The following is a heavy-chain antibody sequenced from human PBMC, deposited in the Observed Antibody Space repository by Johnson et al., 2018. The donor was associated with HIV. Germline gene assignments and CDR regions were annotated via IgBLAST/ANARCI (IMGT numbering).Heavy chain of an antibody. D-gene: IGHD1-1*01. Sequence: QVHLVESGGGVVQPGRSLRLSCAASGITFSDYAMHWVRQAPGKGLEWVAVISYDGSNKYYADSVKGRFTISRDNSKNTLYLQMNSLRAEDTAVYYCARDGESHQLPLGDAFDIWGQGTMVTVSS. CDR3: ARDGESHQLPLGDAFDI. V-gene: IGHV3-30-3*01. CDR2: ISYDGSNK. CDR1: GITFSDYA. J-gene: IGHJ3*02.